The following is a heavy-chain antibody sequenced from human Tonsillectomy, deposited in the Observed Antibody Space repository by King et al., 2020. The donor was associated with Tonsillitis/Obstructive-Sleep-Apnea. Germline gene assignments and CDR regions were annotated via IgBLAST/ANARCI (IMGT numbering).Heavy chain of an antibody. Sequence: VQLVESGAEVKKPGSSVKVSCKASGGTFSSYAISWVRQAPGQGLEWMGRIIPILGIANYAQKFQGRVTITADKSTSTAYMELRSLRSEDTAVYYCASLASIAAQTYYFDYWGQGTLVTVSS. CDR3: ASLASIAAQTYYFDY. V-gene: IGHV1-69*09. D-gene: IGHD6-6*01. J-gene: IGHJ4*02. CDR1: GGTFSSYA. CDR2: IIPILGIA.